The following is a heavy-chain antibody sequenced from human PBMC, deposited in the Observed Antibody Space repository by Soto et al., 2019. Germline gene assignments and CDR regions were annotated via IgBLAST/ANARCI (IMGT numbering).Heavy chain of an antibody. CDR3: AHRPRSSSWKSYFDY. J-gene: IGHJ4*02. CDR2: IYWNDDK. V-gene: IGHV2-5*01. Sequence: SGPTLVNPTQTLTLTCTFSGFSLTTSAVGVGWIRQSPGKALEWLALIYWNDDKRYRPSLENRLTITKDTSKNQVVLTMTNMDPVDTATYYCAHRPRSSSWKSYFDYWGQGTLVTVSS. CDR1: GFSLTTSAVG. D-gene: IGHD6-13*01.